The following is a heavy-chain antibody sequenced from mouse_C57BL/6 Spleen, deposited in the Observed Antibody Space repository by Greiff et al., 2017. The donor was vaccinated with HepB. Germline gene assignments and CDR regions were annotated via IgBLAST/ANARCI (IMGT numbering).Heavy chain of an antibody. CDR3: TQGSGNRYAMDY. CDR1: GFNIKDYY. Sequence: VQLKQSGAELVRPGASVKLSCTASGFNIKDYYMHWVKQRPEQGLEWIGRIDPEDGDTEYAPKFQGKATMTADTSSNTAYLQLSSLTSEDTAVYYCTQGSGNRYAMDYWGQGTSVTVSS. J-gene: IGHJ4*01. CDR2: IDPEDGDT. D-gene: IGHD1-3*01. V-gene: IGHV14-1*01.